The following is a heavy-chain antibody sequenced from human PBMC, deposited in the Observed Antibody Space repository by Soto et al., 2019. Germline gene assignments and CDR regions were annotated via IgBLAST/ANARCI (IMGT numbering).Heavy chain of an antibody. J-gene: IGHJ6*03. D-gene: IGHD2-2*01. Sequence: QVQLVESGGGVVQPGRSLRLSCAASGFTFSSYGMHWVRQAPGKGLEWVAVIWYDGSNKYYADSVKGRFTISRDNSKNTQYMKMNSLRAEDMAVDYSASEYCGSDSCDARRPSYYYMDVWGKGTTVTVSS. CDR3: ASEYCGSDSCDARRPSYYYMDV. CDR1: GFTFSSYG. CDR2: IWYDGSNK. V-gene: IGHV3-33*01.